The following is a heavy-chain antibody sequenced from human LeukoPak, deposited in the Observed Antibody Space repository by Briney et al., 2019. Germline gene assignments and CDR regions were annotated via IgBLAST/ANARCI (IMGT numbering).Heavy chain of an antibody. D-gene: IGHD3-10*01. CDR1: GFTFSNYA. J-gene: IGHJ4*02. V-gene: IGHV3-23*01. CDR3: AKTAENYGSWNIDY. Sequence: GGSLRLSCAASGFTFSNYAMSWVRQAPGKGLEWVSSINFSGGDSTYYADSVKGRFTISRDNSKNTLYLQMNSLRAEDTAIYYCAKTAENYGSWNIDYWGQGTLVTVSS. CDR2: INFSGGDST.